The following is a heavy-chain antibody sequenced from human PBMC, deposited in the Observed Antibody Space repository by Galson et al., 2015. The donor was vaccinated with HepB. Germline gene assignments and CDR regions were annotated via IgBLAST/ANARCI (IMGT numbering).Heavy chain of an antibody. CDR3: TTFSRSGGSIY. D-gene: IGHD2-15*01. CDR2: IKQDGSEK. Sequence: SLRLSCAASGFIFSSYWMSWVRQAPGKGLEWVANIKQDGSEKYYVDSVKGRFTISRDNAKNSLYLQMNSLRAEDSALYYCTTFSRSGGSIYWGQGTLVTVSS. V-gene: IGHV3-7*03. CDR1: GFIFSSYW. J-gene: IGHJ4*02.